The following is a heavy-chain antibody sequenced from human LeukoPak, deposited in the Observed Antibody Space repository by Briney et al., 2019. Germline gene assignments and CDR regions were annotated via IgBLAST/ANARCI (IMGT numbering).Heavy chain of an antibody. CDR1: GFIVNNYY. D-gene: IGHD5-12*01. Sequence: GGSLRLSCSASGFIVNNYYMTWVRQAPGKGLECVSILYSGGMTYYADSVKGRFTISAENSKNTVNLQMNSLRVEDTAIYYCARMFGGNYYGYYFVNWGQGSMLTVSS. V-gene: IGHV3-53*01. CDR2: LYSGGMT. J-gene: IGHJ4*02. CDR3: ARMFGGNYYGYYFVN.